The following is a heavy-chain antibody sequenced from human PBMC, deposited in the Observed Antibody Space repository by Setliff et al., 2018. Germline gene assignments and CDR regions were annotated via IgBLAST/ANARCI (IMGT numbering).Heavy chain of an antibody. CDR2: IYHSGST. D-gene: IGHD6-6*01. CDR1: GYSISSGYY. Sequence: SETLSLTCAVSGYSISSGYYWGWIRQPPGKGLEWIGSIYHSGSTYYNPSLKSRVTISVDTSKNQFSLKLSSVTAADTAVYYCARLSSSGGFYDYYYGMDVWGQGTTVTVSS. J-gene: IGHJ6*02. CDR3: ARLSSSGGFYDYYYGMDV. V-gene: IGHV4-38-2*01.